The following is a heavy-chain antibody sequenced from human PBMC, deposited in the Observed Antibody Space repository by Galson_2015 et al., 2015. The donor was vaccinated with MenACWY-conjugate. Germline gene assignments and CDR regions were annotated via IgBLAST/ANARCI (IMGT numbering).Heavy chain of an antibody. CDR2: IFNSGST. CDR3: ARDGGSYPNWYFDL. Sequence: HYWGWIRQPPGKGLEWIGSIFNSGSTYYSPSLKSRVAISVDTSKNQFSLKLSSVTAADTAVYYCARDGGSYPNWYFDLWGRGTLVTVSS. CDR1: HY. J-gene: IGHJ2*01. V-gene: IGHV4-39*07. D-gene: IGHD1-26*01.